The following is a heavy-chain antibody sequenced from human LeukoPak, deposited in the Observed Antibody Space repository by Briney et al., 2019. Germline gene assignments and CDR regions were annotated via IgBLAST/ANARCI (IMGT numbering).Heavy chain of an antibody. CDR3: ARGEGDYDMSWGYMDV. J-gene: IGHJ6*03. V-gene: IGHV4-34*01. CDR1: GGSSSGYY. Sequence: SETLSLTCAVYGGSSSGYYWSWIRQPPGKGLEWIGEINHSGSTNYNPSLKSRVTISVDTSKNQFSLKLSSVTAADTAVYYCARGEGDYDMSWGYMDVWGKGTTVTVSS. CDR2: INHSGST. D-gene: IGHD3-9*01.